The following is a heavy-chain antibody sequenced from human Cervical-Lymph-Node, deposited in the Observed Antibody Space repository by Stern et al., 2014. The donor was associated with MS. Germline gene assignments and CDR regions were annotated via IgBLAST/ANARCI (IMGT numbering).Heavy chain of an antibody. CDR3: ARSQDIVVVSAATVEGYYYFGMDV. V-gene: IGHV4-39*01. J-gene: IGHJ6*02. D-gene: IGHD2-2*01. CDR1: GGSMKSRSYY. CDR2: VYYDGST. Sequence: QLQLQESGPGLVKPSGTLSLTCTISGGSMKSRSYYWVWIRQPPGKGLEWIGSVYYDGSTYYNPSLTRRVTISEDPSKNQFSLQLSSATAADTAVYYCARSQDIVVVSAATVEGYYYFGMDVWGQGTTVTVSS.